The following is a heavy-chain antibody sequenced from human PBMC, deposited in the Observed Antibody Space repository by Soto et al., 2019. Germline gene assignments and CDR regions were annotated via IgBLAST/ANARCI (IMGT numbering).Heavy chain of an antibody. CDR1: GYAFSNND. CDR2: MNPNSGNG. J-gene: IGHJ5*02. CDR3: ARMATSGTLNWFDP. V-gene: IGHV1-8*01. Sequence: QVQLVQSGAEVKKPGASVKVSCQASGYAFSNNDISWVRQGTGLGLEWMGWMNPNSGNGGYAQKFQGRVTMTRDTSTSTAYMELSSLTSDDTAIYYCARMATSGTLNWFDPWGQGTLVTVSS.